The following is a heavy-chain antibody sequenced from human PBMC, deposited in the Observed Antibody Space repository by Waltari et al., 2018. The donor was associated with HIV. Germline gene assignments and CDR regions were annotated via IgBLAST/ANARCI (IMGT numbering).Heavy chain of an antibody. D-gene: IGHD2-2*01. CDR2: IKQDGSEK. Sequence: EVQLVESGGGLVQPGGSLRLSCAASGFTFSSYWMSWGRQAPGKGLEWVANIKQDGSEKYYVDSVKGRFTISRDNAQNSLYLQMNSLRAEDTAVYYCARVRVRSSSSYYWYFDLWGRGTLVTV. CDR1: GFTFSSYW. CDR3: ARVRVRSSSSYYWYFDL. V-gene: IGHV3-7*01. J-gene: IGHJ2*01.